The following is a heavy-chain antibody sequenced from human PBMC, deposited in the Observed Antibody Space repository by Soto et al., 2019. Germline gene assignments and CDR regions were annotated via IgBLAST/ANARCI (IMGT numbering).Heavy chain of an antibody. J-gene: IGHJ4*02. CDR1: GFSLTSGVG. Sequence: QITLKESGPTLVRPPQTLTLTCTFSGFSLTSGVGVGWIRQPPGKALEWLALIYWDDDKRYSPPLKNRLTITKDTSKNQVVLTMTNVGPVDTATYFCAHIDPDIVTVGGHGGFDYWGQGTLVTVSS. V-gene: IGHV2-5*02. D-gene: IGHD5-12*01. CDR3: AHIDPDIVTVGGHGGFDY. CDR2: IYWDDDK.